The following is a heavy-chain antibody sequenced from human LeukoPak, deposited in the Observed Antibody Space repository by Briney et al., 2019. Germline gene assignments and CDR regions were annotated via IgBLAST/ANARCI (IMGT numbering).Heavy chain of an antibody. D-gene: IGHD2-2*01. CDR1: GLTFSSYG. Sequence: PGGSLRLSCAASGLTFSSYGMYWVRQAPGKGLEWVAVISYDGTIRNYADSVKGRFTISRDNSKNTLYLQMNSLTAEDTALYYCAKGGCSSTTCYLANPWGQGTLVTVSS. J-gene: IGHJ5*02. CDR2: ISYDGTIR. CDR3: AKGGCSSTTCYLANP. V-gene: IGHV3-30*18.